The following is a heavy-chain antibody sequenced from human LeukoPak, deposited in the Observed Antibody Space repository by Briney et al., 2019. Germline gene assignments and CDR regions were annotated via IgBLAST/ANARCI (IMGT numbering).Heavy chain of an antibody. CDR3: ANGNRCTSPNCLGYYYFYMDA. D-gene: IGHD2-8*01. CDR1: GFTFSSYA. Sequence: PGGSLRLSCAASGFTFSSYAMNSVRQAPGRGLEWVSGFSGSGGTTYYADCVKGRFSIYRDNSKNTLYLQMNSLRAEDTAVYYCANGNRCTSPNCLGYYYFYMDAWGKGTTVTVSS. CDR2: FSGSGGTT. V-gene: IGHV3-23*01. J-gene: IGHJ6*03.